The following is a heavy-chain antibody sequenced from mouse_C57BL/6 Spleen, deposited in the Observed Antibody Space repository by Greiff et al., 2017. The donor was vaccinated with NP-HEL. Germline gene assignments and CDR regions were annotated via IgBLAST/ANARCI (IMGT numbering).Heavy chain of an antibody. D-gene: IGHD1-3*01. CDR2: IYPGSGNT. CDR1: GYTFTDYY. J-gene: IGHJ3*01. V-gene: IGHV1-76*01. CDR3: ARGSSFAY. Sequence: VQLQQSGAELVRPGASVKLSCKASGYTFTDYYINWVKQRPGPGLEWIARIYPGSGNTYYNEKFKGKATLTAEKSSSTAYMQLSSLTSEDSAVYFCARGSSFAYWGQGTLVTVSA.